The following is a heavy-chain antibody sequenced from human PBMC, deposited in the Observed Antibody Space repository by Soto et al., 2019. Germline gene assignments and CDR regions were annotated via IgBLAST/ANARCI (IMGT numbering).Heavy chain of an antibody. D-gene: IGHD3-10*01. Sequence: SESLSLTCTVSGGSISSYYWSWIRQPPGKGLEWIGYIYYSGSTYYNPSLKSRVTISVDTSKNQFSLKLSSVTAADTAVYYCARRSLVAASSFDYWGQGTLVTVS. CDR1: GGSISSYY. CDR2: IYYSGST. J-gene: IGHJ4*02. V-gene: IGHV4-59*06. CDR3: ARRSLVAASSFDY.